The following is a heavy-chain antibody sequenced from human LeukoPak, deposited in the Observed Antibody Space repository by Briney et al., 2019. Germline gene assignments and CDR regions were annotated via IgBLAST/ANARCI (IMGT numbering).Heavy chain of an antibody. CDR2: IYYSGST. J-gene: IGHJ5*02. CDR3: ARVIGSNWFDP. V-gene: IGHV4-30-4*01. CDR1: GGSISSGDYY. D-gene: IGHD1-26*01. Sequence: SQTLSLACTVSGGSISSGDYYWSWIRQPPGKGLEWIGYIYYSGSTYYNPSLKSRVTISVDTSKSQFSLKLSSVTAADTAVYYCARVIGSNWFDPWGQGTLVTVSS.